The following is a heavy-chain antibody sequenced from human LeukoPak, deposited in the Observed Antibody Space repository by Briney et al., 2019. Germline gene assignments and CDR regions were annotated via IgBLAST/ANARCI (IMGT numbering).Heavy chain of an antibody. CDR1: GFSFRTHW. J-gene: IGHJ3*02. CDR3: ARDGFSSGYPYDAFDI. D-gene: IGHD3-22*01. CDR2: INQDGRKK. Sequence: PGGSLRLSCAASGFSFRTHWMSWVRQAPGKGLEWVANINQDGRKKFYVDSVEGRFTISRDDAKTSLFLQMNSLRAEDTAVYYCARDGFSSGYPYDAFDIWGQGTMVTVSS. V-gene: IGHV3-7*05.